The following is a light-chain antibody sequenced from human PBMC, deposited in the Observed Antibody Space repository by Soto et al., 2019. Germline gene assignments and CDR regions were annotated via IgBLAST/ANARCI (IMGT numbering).Light chain of an antibody. V-gene: IGLV2-14*01. CDR3: NSYTSDSTHV. Sequence: QSVLTQPASVSGSPGQSITISCTGTSSDVGGYNYVSWYQQHPGKVPKLMIYDVSNRPSGVSDRFSGSKSGNTASLTISGLQAEVEADYYCNSYTSDSTHVFGAGTKLTVL. CDR1: SSDVGGYNY. J-gene: IGLJ1*01. CDR2: DVS.